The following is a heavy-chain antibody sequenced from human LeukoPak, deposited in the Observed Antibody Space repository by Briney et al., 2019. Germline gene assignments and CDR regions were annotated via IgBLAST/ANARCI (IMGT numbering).Heavy chain of an antibody. Sequence: SETLSLTCTVSGGSISSYYWSWIRQPPGKGPEWIGYIYYSGSTNYSPSLKSRVIISGDTSKNQFSLKLNSVTAADTAVYYCARHAAGGYYFDYWGQGTLVTVSS. CDR1: GGSISSYY. V-gene: IGHV4-59*12. J-gene: IGHJ4*02. CDR2: IYYSGST. D-gene: IGHD6-13*01. CDR3: ARHAAGGYYFDY.